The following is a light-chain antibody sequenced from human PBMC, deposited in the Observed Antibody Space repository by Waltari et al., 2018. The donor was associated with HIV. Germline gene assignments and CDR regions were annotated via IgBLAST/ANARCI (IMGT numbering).Light chain of an antibody. J-gene: IGLJ3*02. V-gene: IGLV1-40*01. Sequence: SVLTQPTSVSGAPGQGVTISCTGNNSNIGAPYDVHWSRQSPGTAPKLVIYGDSIRPSGVPDRFSGSRSGASVSLDITDLRAEDEGDYYCQSYDIRLTGLWVFGGGTKLTVL. CDR2: GDS. CDR1: NSNIGAPYD. CDR3: QSYDIRLTGLWV.